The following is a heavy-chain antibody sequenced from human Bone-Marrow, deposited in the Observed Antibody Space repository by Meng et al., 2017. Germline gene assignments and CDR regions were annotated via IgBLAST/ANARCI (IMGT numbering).Heavy chain of an antibody. V-gene: IGHV4-34*01. D-gene: IGHD4-11*01. J-gene: IGHJ4*02. CDR2: INHSGST. CDR1: GGSFSDYY. CDR3: ARGPTTMAHDFNY. Sequence: GSGRLTPSETLSLTCVVSGGSFSDYYWSWIRQPPGKGLEWIGEINHSGSTNYNPSLESRATISVDTSQNNLSLKLSSVTAADSAVYYCARGPTTMAHDFNYWGQGTLVTVSS.